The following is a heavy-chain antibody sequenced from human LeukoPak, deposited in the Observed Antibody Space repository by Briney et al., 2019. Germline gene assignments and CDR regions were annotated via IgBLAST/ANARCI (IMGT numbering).Heavy chain of an antibody. V-gene: IGHV4-4*07. Sequence: TSETLSLTCTVSGGSINSYYWSWIRQPAGKGLEWIGRIYTTGSTNYNPSLKSRVTMSVDTSKNQFSLKLSSVTAADTAVYYCARDASYGGNRYYYYYYMDVWGKGTTVTVSS. CDR2: IYTTGST. J-gene: IGHJ6*03. D-gene: IGHD4-23*01. CDR3: ARDASYGGNRYYYYYYMDV. CDR1: GGSINSYY.